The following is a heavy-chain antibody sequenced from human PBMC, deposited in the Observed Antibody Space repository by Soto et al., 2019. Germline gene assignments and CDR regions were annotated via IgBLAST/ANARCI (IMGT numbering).Heavy chain of an antibody. D-gene: IGHD6-13*01. V-gene: IGHV4-59*01. J-gene: IGHJ3*02. CDR1: GGSISFYN. Sequence: QVQLQESGPGLVKPSETLSLTCSVSGGSISFYNWNWIRQSPGKRLEWIGYIYHSGRTNYNPSLKSRVTISVDTSKNQFSLQLSSVTAADTAVYYCAKGDSTTHGDSFDIWGQGTMVTVSP. CDR3: AKGDSTTHGDSFDI. CDR2: IYHSGRT.